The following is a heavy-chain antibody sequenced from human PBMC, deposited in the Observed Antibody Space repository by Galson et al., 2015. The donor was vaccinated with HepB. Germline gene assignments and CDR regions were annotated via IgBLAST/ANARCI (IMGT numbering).Heavy chain of an antibody. CDR3: ASLETRGMATIPFDY. V-gene: IGHV3-30-3*02. Sequence: SLRLSCAASGFTFSNYAMHWVRQAPGKGLEWVALLSYDGSNEYYADSLKGRFTISIDKSKNTFYIQMNNLRGEDTALYYCASLETRGMATIPFDYWGQGTLVTVSS. CDR2: LSYDGSNE. J-gene: IGHJ4*02. D-gene: IGHD5-24*01. CDR1: GFTFSNYA.